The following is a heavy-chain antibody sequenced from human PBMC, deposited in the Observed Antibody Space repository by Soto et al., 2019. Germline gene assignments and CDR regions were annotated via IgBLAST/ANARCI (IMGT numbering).Heavy chain of an antibody. V-gene: IGHV4-30-4*01. CDR1: GGSISSGDYY. CDR3: ANIPGADYYYGMDV. Sequence: SETLSLTCTVSGGSISSGDYYWSWIRQPPGKGLEWIGYIYYSGSTYYNPSLKSRVTISVDTSKNQFSLKLSSVTAADTAVYYCANIPGADYYYGMDVWGQGTTVTVSS. J-gene: IGHJ6*02. CDR2: IYYSGST.